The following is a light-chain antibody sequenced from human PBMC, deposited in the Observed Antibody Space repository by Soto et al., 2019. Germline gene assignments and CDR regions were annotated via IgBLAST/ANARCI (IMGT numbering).Light chain of an antibody. V-gene: IGKV3-20*01. CDR2: DAS. CDR3: QQFSSYPLT. Sequence: EIVLTQSPGTLSLSPGERATLSCRASQSVTSTHLAWYQQKPGQAPRLLIYDASSRATGIPDRFSGGGSGTDLTLTISRLEPEDFAVYYCQQFSSYPLTFGGGTKVDIK. CDR1: QSVTSTH. J-gene: IGKJ4*01.